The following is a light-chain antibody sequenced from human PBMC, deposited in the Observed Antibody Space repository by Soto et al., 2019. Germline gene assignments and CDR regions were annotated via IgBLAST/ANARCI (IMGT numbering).Light chain of an antibody. CDR3: QHSSSSPLLT. CDR2: GAS. J-gene: IGKJ4*01. Sequence: EIVLTQSPGTLSLSPGERATLSCRASQSVSNNYLAWYQQKPGQAPRLHIYGASNRATGIPDRFSGSGSGTDFTLTISRLEPEDFAVYYCQHSSSSPLLTFGGGTKVDIK. CDR1: QSVSNNY. V-gene: IGKV3-20*01.